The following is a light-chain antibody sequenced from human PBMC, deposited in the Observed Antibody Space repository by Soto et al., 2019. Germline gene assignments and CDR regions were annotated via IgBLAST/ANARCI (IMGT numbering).Light chain of an antibody. CDR1: QTINNNC. V-gene: IGKV3-20*01. CDR2: GAS. J-gene: IGKJ4*01. CDR3: QHHGGVIG. Sequence: IILTQSPSTLSLSPGERVTLSCKASQTINNNCVAWYQQRPGRSPRLLVYGASARATGIPDRFRGSGAGTDFTRTISSLEPEDFAVYYCQHHGGVIGFGGGTKV.